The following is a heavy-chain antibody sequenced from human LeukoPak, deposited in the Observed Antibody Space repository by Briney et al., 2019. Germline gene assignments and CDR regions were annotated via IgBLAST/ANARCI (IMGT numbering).Heavy chain of an antibody. CDR3: AKDSRGNGASDY. J-gene: IGHJ4*02. Sequence: PGGSLRLSCAASGFTFSSYAMSWVRQAPGKGLEWVSAISGSGGSTYYAGSVKGRFTISRDNSKNTLYLQMNSLRAEDTAVNYCAKDSRGNGASDYWGQGTLVPVSS. CDR2: ISGSGGST. CDR1: GFTFSSYA. D-gene: IGHD3-10*01. V-gene: IGHV3-23*01.